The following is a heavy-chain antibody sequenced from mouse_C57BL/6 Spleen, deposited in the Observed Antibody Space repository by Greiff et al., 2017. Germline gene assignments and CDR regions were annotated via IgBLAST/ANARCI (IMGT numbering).Heavy chain of an antibody. D-gene: IGHD1-1*01. Sequence: EVMLVESGGGLVKPGGSLKLSCAASGFTFSDYGMHWVRQAPEKGLEWVAYISSGSSTIYYADTVKGRFTISRDNAKNTLFLQMTSLRSEDTAMYYGARPFITTVVAPFAYWGQGTLVTVSA. CDR2: ISSGSSTI. CDR1: GFTFSDYG. V-gene: IGHV5-17*01. CDR3: ARPFITTVVAPFAY. J-gene: IGHJ3*01.